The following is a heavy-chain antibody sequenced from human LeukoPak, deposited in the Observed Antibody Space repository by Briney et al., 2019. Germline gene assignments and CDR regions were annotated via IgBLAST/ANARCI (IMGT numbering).Heavy chain of an antibody. D-gene: IGHD5-24*01. CDR3: AKFKEMATSWAYYFDY. CDR1: GFTFSSYA. J-gene: IGHJ4*02. V-gene: IGHV3-23*01. Sequence: GGSLRLSCAASGFTFSSYAMSWVRQAPGKGLEWVSAISGSGGSTYYADSVKGRFTISRDNSKNTLYLQMDSLRAEDTAVYYCAKFKEMATSWAYYFDYWGQGTLVTVSS. CDR2: ISGSGGST.